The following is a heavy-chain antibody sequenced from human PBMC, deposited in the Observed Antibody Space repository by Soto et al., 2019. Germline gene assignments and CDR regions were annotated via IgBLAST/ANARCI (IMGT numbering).Heavy chain of an antibody. J-gene: IGHJ6*02. Sequence: GGSLRLSCAASGFTFSSYAMHWVRQAPGKGLEWVAVISYDGSNKYYADSVKGRFTISRDNSKNTLYLQMNSLRAEDTAVYYCARSRIAAAGFDYYYYYGMDVWGQGTTVTVSS. D-gene: IGHD6-13*01. CDR3: ARSRIAAAGFDYYYYYGMDV. CDR2: ISYDGSNK. CDR1: GFTFSSYA. V-gene: IGHV3-30-3*01.